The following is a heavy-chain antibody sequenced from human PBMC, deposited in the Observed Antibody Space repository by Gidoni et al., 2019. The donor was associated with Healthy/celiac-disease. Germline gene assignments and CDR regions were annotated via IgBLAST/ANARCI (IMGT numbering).Heavy chain of an antibody. D-gene: IGHD4-17*01. V-gene: IGHV3-21*01. CDR2: ISSSSSYI. Sequence: EVQLVESGGGLVKPGGSLRLSCAASGFTFSSYSMHWVRQAPGKGLEWVSSISSSSSYIYYADSVKGRFTISRDNAKNSLYLQMNSLRAEDTAVYYCARGRMTTVTLFDYWGQGTLVTVSS. CDR1: GFTFSSYS. J-gene: IGHJ4*02. CDR3: ARGRMTTVTLFDY.